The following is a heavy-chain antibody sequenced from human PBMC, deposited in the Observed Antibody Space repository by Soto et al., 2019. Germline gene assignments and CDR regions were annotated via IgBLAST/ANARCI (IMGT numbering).Heavy chain of an antibody. V-gene: IGHV2-26*01. D-gene: IGHD1-20*01. CDR2: IFSNDEK. Sequence: QVTLKESGPVLVNPTETLTLTCTVSGFSLSNARMGVSWIRQPPGKALEWLAHIFSNDEKSYSTSLKSRLTISKDTSKSQVVLTMTNMDPVDTATYYCARKGNWNDARLAFDIWGQGTMVTVSS. J-gene: IGHJ3*02. CDR1: GFSLSNARMG. CDR3: ARKGNWNDARLAFDI.